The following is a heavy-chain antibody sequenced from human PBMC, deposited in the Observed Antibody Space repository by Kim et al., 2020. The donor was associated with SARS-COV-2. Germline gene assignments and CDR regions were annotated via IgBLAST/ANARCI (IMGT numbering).Heavy chain of an antibody. CDR2: T. V-gene: IGHV3-74*01. D-gene: IGHD1-1*01. J-gene: IGHJ4*02. CDR3: ARATTGTTIDY. Sequence: TSSADSVRGRFTISRDNAKNTLYLQMNSLRAEDTAVYYCARATTGTTIDYWGQGTLVTVSS.